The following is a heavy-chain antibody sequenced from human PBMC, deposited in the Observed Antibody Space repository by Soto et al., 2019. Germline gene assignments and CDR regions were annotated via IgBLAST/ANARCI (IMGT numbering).Heavy chain of an antibody. D-gene: IGHD1-26*01. Sequence: QVQLVQSGAEVKKPGAQVKVPCKALDSTPQPFFLNGVRRAPGQGLGWMGVINPGYPAGRSTTYAQKFQGRVTMTTDTSTSTVYMELSRLRSDDTAVYYCAREAIVAGATTGMDVWGQGTTVTVSS. CDR2: INPGYPAGRST. V-gene: IGHV1-46*02. CDR3: AREAIVAGATTGMDV. CDR1: DSTPQPFF. J-gene: IGHJ6*02.